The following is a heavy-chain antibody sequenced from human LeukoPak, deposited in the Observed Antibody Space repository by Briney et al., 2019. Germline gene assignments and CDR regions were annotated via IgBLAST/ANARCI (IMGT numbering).Heavy chain of an antibody. CDR3: ARADYGDYFPQFDY. Sequence: GGALRLSCAASAFTFNDYWMTWVRQTPGEGLERVANINNHGSETYDVDSVRGRFTISRDNAKNSLYLQMNSLRDDDTAVYYCARADYGDYFPQFDYWGQGTLVTVSS. J-gene: IGHJ4*02. D-gene: IGHD4-17*01. CDR1: AFTFNDYW. V-gene: IGHV3-7*03. CDR2: INNHGSET.